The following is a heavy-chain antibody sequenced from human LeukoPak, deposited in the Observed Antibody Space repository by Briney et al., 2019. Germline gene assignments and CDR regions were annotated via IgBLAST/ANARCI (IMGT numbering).Heavy chain of an antibody. V-gene: IGHV3-48*03. D-gene: IGHD3-22*01. CDR2: ISESGTTN. Sequence: PGGSLRLSCAASGFSFSNYEMNWVRQAPGEGLEWISYISESGTTNYYADSVKVRFTISRDNTKNSLYLQMNSLRAEDTAVYYCAKCDSYYDGSGYLDYWGQGTLVTVSS. J-gene: IGHJ4*02. CDR3: AKCDSYYDGSGYLDY. CDR1: GFSFSNYE.